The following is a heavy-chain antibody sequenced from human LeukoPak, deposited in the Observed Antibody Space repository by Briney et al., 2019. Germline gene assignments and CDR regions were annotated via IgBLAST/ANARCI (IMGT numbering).Heavy chain of an antibody. Sequence: GGSLRLSCAASGFTFSSYAMSWVRQAPGKGLEWVSAISGSGGSTYYADSVKGRFTISRDNSKNTLYLQMNSLRAEDTAVYYCAKNYQDILTGYYFVGDLGEYYFDYWGQGTLVTVSS. V-gene: IGHV3-23*01. D-gene: IGHD3-9*01. CDR1: GFTFSSYA. CDR2: ISGSGGST. J-gene: IGHJ4*02. CDR3: AKNYQDILTGYYFVGDLGEYYFDY.